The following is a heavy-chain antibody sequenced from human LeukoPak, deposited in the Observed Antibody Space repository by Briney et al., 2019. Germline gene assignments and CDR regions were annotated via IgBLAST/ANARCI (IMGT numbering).Heavy chain of an antibody. J-gene: IGHJ3*02. CDR1: GYSFTSFG. V-gene: IGHV1-18*01. CDR3: ARSANYYDSSGYYPNDAFDI. CDR2: ISTYNGNT. D-gene: IGHD3-22*01. Sequence: ASVKVSCKASGYSFTSFGLRWVRQAPGQGLEWMGWISTYNGNTNYAQKFQGRVTMTTDTSTTTVYMELRSLTSDDTAVYYCARSANYYDSSGYYPNDAFDIWGQGTMVTVSS.